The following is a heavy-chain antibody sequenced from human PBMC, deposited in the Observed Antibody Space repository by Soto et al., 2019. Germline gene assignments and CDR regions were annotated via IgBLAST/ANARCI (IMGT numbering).Heavy chain of an antibody. CDR3: ERDSRQWLRAPRYGMDV. CDR1: GFTFSSYG. V-gene: IGHV3-33*01. D-gene: IGHD6-19*01. J-gene: IGHJ6*02. Sequence: QVQLVESGGGVVQPGRSLRLSCAASGFTFSSYGMHWVRQAPGKGLERVAVIWYDGSNKYYADSVKGRFTISRDNSKNKLYLQMNSLRAENKAVYYCERDSRQWLRAPRYGMDVWGQGTTVTVSS. CDR2: IWYDGSNK.